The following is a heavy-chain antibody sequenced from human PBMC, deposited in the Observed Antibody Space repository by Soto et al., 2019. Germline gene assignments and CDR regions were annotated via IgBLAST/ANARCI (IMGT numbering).Heavy chain of an antibody. CDR2: IWYDGSNK. V-gene: IGHV3-33*01. D-gene: IGHD6-13*01. CDR1: GFTFSSYG. J-gene: IGHJ6*02. CDR3: ARDRGDSRPGSSWYNYYYYYGMDV. Sequence: GGSLRLSCAASGFTFSSYGMHWVRQAPCKGLEWVAVIWYDGSNKYYADSVKGRFTISRDNSKNTLYLQMNSLRAEGTAVYYCARDRGDSRPGSSWYNYYYYYGMDVWGQGTTVTVSS.